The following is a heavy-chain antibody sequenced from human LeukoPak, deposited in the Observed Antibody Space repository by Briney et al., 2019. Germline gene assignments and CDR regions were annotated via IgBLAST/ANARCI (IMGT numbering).Heavy chain of an antibody. Sequence: GGSLRLSCAASGFTFSNYSMNWVRQAPGKGLEWVSSISSSSTYIYYADSVKGRFTISRDNAKNSQYLQMNSLRADDTALYYCARGQGSSGLVDYWGQGTLVTVSS. J-gene: IGHJ4*02. CDR3: ARGQGSSGLVDY. V-gene: IGHV3-21*01. CDR1: GFTFSNYS. CDR2: ISSSSTYI. D-gene: IGHD6-19*01.